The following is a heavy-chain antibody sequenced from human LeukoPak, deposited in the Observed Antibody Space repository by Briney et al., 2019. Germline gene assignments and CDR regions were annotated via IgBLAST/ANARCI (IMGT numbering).Heavy chain of an antibody. D-gene: IGHD2-15*01. CDR2: ISGYNDNP. Sequence: ASVKVSCKASGYTFTNYGISWVRQAPGQGLEWMGWISGYNDNPNYAQKFQGRVTMTTDTSTSTAYMELRSLRPDDTAVYYCARESLYCSGGSCYYNGMDVWGQGTTVTVSS. CDR3: ARESLYCSGGSCYYNGMDV. J-gene: IGHJ6*02. CDR1: GYTFTNYG. V-gene: IGHV1-18*01.